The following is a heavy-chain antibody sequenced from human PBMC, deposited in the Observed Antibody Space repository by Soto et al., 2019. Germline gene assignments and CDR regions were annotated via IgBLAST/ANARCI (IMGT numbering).Heavy chain of an antibody. CDR2: MNPNSGNT. D-gene: IGHD1-20*01. Sequence: SVKVSCKASGYSFSGYDINWVRQATGQGPEWMGWMNPNSGNTGYAQKFQGRVTMTRNTSINTAYMELSSLGSEDTAVYYCARDNRYNWNDEGWFDPWGQGTLVTVSS. J-gene: IGHJ5*02. CDR1: GYSFSGYD. CDR3: ARDNRYNWNDEGWFDP. V-gene: IGHV1-8*01.